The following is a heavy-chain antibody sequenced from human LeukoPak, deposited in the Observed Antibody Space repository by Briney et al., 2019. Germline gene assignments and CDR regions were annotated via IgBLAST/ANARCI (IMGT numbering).Heavy chain of an antibody. Sequence: ASVKVSCKASAYTFTGYYMHWVRQAPGQGLEWMGWINPNSGGTNYAQKFQGRVTMTRDTSISTAYMELSRLRSDDTAVYYCARYVYCSSTSCYVKNAFDIWGQGTMVTVSS. J-gene: IGHJ3*02. CDR3: ARYVYCSSTSCYVKNAFDI. CDR1: AYTFTGYY. D-gene: IGHD2-2*01. CDR2: INPNSGGT. V-gene: IGHV1-2*02.